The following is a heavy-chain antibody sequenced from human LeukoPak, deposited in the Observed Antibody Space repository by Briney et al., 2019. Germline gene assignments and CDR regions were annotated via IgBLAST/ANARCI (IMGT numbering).Heavy chain of an antibody. CDR1: GGSISSGGYY. V-gene: IGHV4-31*03. D-gene: IGHD3-3*01. CDR2: IYYSGST. Sequence: PSETLSLTCTVSGGSISSGGYYWSWIRQHPGKGLEWIGYIYYSGSTYYNPSLKSRVTISVDTSKNQFSLKLSSVTAADTAVYYCARASDFWSGLNWFDPWGQGTLVTVSS. J-gene: IGHJ5*02. CDR3: ARASDFWSGLNWFDP.